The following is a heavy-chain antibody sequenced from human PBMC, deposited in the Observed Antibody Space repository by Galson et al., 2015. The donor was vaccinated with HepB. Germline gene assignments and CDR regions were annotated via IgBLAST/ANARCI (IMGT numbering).Heavy chain of an antibody. CDR1: GFTFSDHC. D-gene: IGHD5-18*01. Sequence: SLRLSCAASGFTFSDHCMDWVRQAPGKGLEWVGRTRNKANSYTTEYAASVKGRFTISRDDSKNSLYLQMNSLKTEDTAVYYCARFRRGYSYDYWGQGTLVTVSS. V-gene: IGHV3-72*01. J-gene: IGHJ4*02. CDR3: ARFRRGYSYDY. CDR2: TRNKANSYTT.